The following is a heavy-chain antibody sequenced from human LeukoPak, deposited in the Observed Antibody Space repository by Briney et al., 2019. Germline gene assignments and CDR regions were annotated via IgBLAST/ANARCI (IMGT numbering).Heavy chain of an antibody. J-gene: IGHJ4*02. CDR3: ARAVAVDTAMVN. CDR2: INPNSGGT. Sequence: GASVKVSGKASGYTFTGYYMHWVRQAPGQGLEWMGWINPNSGGTNYAQKFQGRVTMTRDTSISTAYMELSRLRSDDAAVYYCARAVAVDTAMVNWGQGTLVTVAS. D-gene: IGHD5-18*01. CDR1: GYTFTGYY. V-gene: IGHV1-2*02.